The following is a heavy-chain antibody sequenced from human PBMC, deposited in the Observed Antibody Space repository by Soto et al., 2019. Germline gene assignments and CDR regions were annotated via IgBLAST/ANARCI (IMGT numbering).Heavy chain of an antibody. CDR3: ARGSSSSFGYYFDY. CDR1: GGSISSGDYY. D-gene: IGHD6-6*01. Sequence: ASETLSLTCTVSGGSISSGDYYWSWVRQPPGKGLEWIGYIYYSGSTYYNPSLKSRVTISVDTSKNQFSLKLSSVTAADTAVYYCARGSSSSFGYYFDYWGQGTLVTVSS. J-gene: IGHJ4*02. CDR2: IYYSGST. V-gene: IGHV4-30-4*01.